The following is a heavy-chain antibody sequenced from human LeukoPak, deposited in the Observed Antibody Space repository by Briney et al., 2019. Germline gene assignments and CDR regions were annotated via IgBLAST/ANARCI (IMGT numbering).Heavy chain of an antibody. V-gene: IGHV3-21*01. Sequence: GGSLRLSCAASGFTFSSYSMNWVRQAPGKGLEWVSSISSSSSYIYYADSVKGRFTISRDNAKNSLYLQMNSLRAEDTAVYYCARHRGCTNGVCYSIPDYWGQGTLVTVSS. J-gene: IGHJ4*02. D-gene: IGHD2-8*01. CDR2: ISSSSSYI. CDR1: GFTFSSYS. CDR3: ARHRGCTNGVCYSIPDY.